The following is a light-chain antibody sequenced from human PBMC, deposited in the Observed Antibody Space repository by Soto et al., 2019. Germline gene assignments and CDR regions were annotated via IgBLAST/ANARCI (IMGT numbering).Light chain of an antibody. CDR2: AAS. Sequence: DIPMTQSPSSLSASVGDRVTITCRASQSISNYLNWYQQKPGKAPNLLIYAASSLQSGVPSRFSGSGSRTDFTLTISSLQPEDFATYYCQQSFSTPRTFGQGTKVEIK. V-gene: IGKV1-39*01. CDR3: QQSFSTPRT. J-gene: IGKJ1*01. CDR1: QSISNY.